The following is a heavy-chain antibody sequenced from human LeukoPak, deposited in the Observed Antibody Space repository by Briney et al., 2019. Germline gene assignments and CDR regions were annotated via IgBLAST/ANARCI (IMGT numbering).Heavy chain of an antibody. CDR2: ISSSGSTI. D-gene: IGHD5-24*01. J-gene: IGHJ4*02. CDR1: GFTFSDYY. CDR3: ARDSSSRWLQSYYFDY. Sequence: GGSLRLSCAASGFTFSDYYMSWIRQAPGKGLEWVSYISSSGSTIYYADSVKGRFTISRDNAKNSLYLQMNSLRAEDTAVYYCARDSSSRWLQSYYFDYWGQGTLVTVSS. V-gene: IGHV3-11*01.